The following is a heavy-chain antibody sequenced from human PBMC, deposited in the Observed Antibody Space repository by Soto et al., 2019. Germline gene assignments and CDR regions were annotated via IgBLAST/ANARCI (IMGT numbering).Heavy chain of an antibody. CDR2: MFYSGST. CDR3: ARAVNYYGSGSFYWWFDP. Sequence: SETLSLTCTVSGGSISSYYWSWIRQPPGKGLEWIGYMFYSGSTNYNPSLKSRVTMSVDTSKNQFSLKLSSVSAADTAVYYCARAVNYYGSGSFYWWFDPWGQGTLVTVSS. V-gene: IGHV4-59*01. CDR1: GGSISSYY. D-gene: IGHD3-10*01. J-gene: IGHJ5*02.